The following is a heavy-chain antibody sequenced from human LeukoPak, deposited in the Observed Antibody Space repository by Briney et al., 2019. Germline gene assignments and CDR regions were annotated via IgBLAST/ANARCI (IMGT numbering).Heavy chain of an antibody. Sequence: SETLSLTCAVSSGSISSGSYYWSWIRQPAGKGLEWIGRIYTSGSTNYNPSLKSRVTISVDTSKNQFSLKLSSVTAADTAVYYCARSVVRGFVDYWGQGTLVTVSS. CDR3: ARSVVRGFVDY. CDR2: IYTSGST. V-gene: IGHV4-61*02. D-gene: IGHD3-10*01. CDR1: SGSISSGSYY. J-gene: IGHJ4*02.